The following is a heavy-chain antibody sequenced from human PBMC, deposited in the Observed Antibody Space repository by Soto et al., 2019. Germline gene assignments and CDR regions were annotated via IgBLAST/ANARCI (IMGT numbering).Heavy chain of an antibody. CDR3: ARELVVPALDYYYYMDV. J-gene: IGHJ6*03. CDR1: GFTFSSYW. V-gene: IGHV3-74*01. D-gene: IGHD2-2*01. CDR2: INSDGSST. Sequence: PGGSLRLSCAASGFTFSSYWMHWVRQAPGKGLVWVSRINSDGSSTSYADSVKGRFTISRDNAKNTLYLQMNSLRAEDTAVYYCARELVVPALDYYYYMDVWGKGTTVTVSS.